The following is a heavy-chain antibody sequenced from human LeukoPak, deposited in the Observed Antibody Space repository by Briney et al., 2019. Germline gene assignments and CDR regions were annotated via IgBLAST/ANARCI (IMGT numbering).Heavy chain of an antibody. CDR1: GDSVSTNGAA. CDR2: TYYRSNWFI. Sequence: SQTLSLTCAISGDSVSTNGAAGWKWVRQSPSRGLEWLGRTYYRSNWFIDYALSVKGRMTINPDTSKNQFSLQLNSVTPEDTAVYYCARDKVLNGFDIWGQGTMVTVSS. D-gene: IGHD2-8*02. CDR3: ARDKVLNGFDI. J-gene: IGHJ3*02. V-gene: IGHV6-1*01.